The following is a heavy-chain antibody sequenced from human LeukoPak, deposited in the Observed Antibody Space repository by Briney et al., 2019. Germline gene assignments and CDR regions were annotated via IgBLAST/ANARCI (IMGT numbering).Heavy chain of an antibody. J-gene: IGHJ4*02. D-gene: IGHD6-19*01. CDR3: ARHLIRRAVPSPASIDY. CDR2: TYYSGST. V-gene: IGHV4-39*01. Sequence: SETLSLTCTVSGGSISSSSYYWGWIRQPPGKGLEWIGSTYYSGSTYYNPSLKSRGTISVDTSKSQFSLMLSSVTAADTAVYYCARHLIRRAVPSPASIDYWGQGTLVIVSS. CDR1: GGSISSSSYY.